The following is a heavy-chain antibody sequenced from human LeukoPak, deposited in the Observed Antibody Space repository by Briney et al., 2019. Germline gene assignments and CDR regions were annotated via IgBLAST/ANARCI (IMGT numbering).Heavy chain of an antibody. CDR2: IYGGGSI. Sequence: GGSLTLSCAASGFTVSNNYMTWVRQAPGKGLEWLSVIYGGGSIYYADSVMGRFTISRDNSKNTLYLQMNSLRAEDTAVYYCARDQGYYGNSGYFVPLFDYWGQGTLVTVSS. J-gene: IGHJ4*02. CDR3: ARDQGYYGNSGYFVPLFDY. D-gene: IGHD3-22*01. V-gene: IGHV3-53*01. CDR1: GFTVSNNY.